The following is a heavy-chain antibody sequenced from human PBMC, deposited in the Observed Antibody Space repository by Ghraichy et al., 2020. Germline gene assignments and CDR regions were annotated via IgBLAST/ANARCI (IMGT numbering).Heavy chain of an antibody. Sequence: NISCKASGGTFSSYAISWVRQAPGQGLEWMGGIIPIFGTANYAQKFQGRVTINADESTSTAYMELSSLRSEDTAVYYCERGSGGSYQDPFDYWGQGTLVTVPP. CDR2: IIPIFGTA. CDR1: GGTFSSYA. V-gene: IGHV1-69*01. D-gene: IGHD1-26*01. J-gene: IGHJ4*02. CDR3: ERGSGGSYQDPFDY.